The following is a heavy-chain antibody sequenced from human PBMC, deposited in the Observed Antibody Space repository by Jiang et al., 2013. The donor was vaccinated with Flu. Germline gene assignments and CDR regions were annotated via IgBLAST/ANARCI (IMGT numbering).Heavy chain of an antibody. CDR3: ARGYGVRDYYYYVWTS. V-gene: IGHV6-1*01. D-gene: IGHD3-10*01. J-gene: IGHJ6*02. Sequence: SSNSAAWNWIRQSPSRGLEWLGRTYYRSKWYNDYAVSVKSRITINPDTSKNQFSLQLNSVTPEDTAVYYCARGYGVRDYYYYVWTSGAKGPTVTVSS. CDR1: SSNSAA. CDR2: TYYRSKWYN.